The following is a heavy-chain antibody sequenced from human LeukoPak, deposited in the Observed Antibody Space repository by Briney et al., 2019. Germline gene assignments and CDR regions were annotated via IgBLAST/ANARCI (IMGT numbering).Heavy chain of an antibody. CDR2: ISWNSGSI. CDR1: GFTFDDYA. J-gene: IGHJ4*02. V-gene: IGHV3-9*01. Sequence: GGSLRLSCAASGFTFDDYAMHWVRQAPGKGLEWVSGISWNSGSIGYADSVKGRFTISRDNAKNSLYLQMNSLRAEDTALYYCAKDPRIAAKHEAYYFDYWGQGTLVTVSS. D-gene: IGHD6-13*01. CDR3: AKDPRIAAKHEAYYFDY.